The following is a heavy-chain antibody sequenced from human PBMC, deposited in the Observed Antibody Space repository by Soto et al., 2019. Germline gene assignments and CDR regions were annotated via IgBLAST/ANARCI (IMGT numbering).Heavy chain of an antibody. V-gene: IGHV1-18*01. CDR3: ARENVGSYHLHFDY. CDR1: GYTLPNFG. J-gene: IGHJ4*01. CDR2: ISAYKTNT. Sequence: ASVKVSCKASGYTLPNFGLSWVRQAPGQGLEWMGCISAYKTNTNYAQKFQGRVTMTTDTSTSTAFMELRGLRSDDTAVYYCARENVGSYHLHFDYWGQGTLVTVSS. D-gene: IGHD1-26*01.